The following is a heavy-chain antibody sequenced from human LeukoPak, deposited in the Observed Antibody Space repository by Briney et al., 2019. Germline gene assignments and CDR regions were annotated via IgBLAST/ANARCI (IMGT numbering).Heavy chain of an antibody. Sequence: SETLSLTCTVSGGSISSGGYYWSWIRQPPGKGLEWIGYIYHSGSTYYNPSLKSRVTISVDRSKNQFSLKLSSVTAADTAVYYCAREGWGGGKTTVTTPGWFDPWGQGTLVTVSS. CDR1: GGSISSGGYY. J-gene: IGHJ5*02. CDR3: AREGWGGGKTTVTTPGWFDP. CDR2: IYHSGST. D-gene: IGHD4-17*01. V-gene: IGHV4-30-2*01.